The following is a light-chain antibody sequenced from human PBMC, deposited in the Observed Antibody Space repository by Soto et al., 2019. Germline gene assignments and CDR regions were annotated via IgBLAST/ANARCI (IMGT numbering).Light chain of an antibody. CDR2: GAS. CDR3: QQYGSSPPWT. J-gene: IGKJ1*01. Sequence: EIVLTQSPGTLSLSPGERATLSCRASQSVSSTSLAWYQQKPGQAPRLLIYGASSRATGIPDRFSGSGSGTDFTLTISSLEPEDFAVYYCQQYGSSPPWTFGQGTTVDFK. V-gene: IGKV3-20*01. CDR1: QSVSSTS.